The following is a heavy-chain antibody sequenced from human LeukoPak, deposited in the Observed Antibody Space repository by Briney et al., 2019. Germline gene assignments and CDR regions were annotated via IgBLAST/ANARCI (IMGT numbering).Heavy chain of an antibody. CDR2: LSYSGSA. D-gene: IGHD6-6*01. Sequence: PSETLSLTCTVSDGSISSSIYYWGWIRQPPGKGLEWIGTLSYSGSAYYNPSLKSRVTISVDTSKNQVSLNLTSVNAADTAIYYCARVMAARREDLNWFDPWGQGTLVTVSS. J-gene: IGHJ5*02. CDR3: ARVMAARREDLNWFDP. CDR1: DGSISSSIYY. V-gene: IGHV4-39*07.